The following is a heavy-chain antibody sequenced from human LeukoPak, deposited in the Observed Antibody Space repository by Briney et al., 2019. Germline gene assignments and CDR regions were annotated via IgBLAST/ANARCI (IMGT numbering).Heavy chain of an antibody. D-gene: IGHD1-14*01. CDR1: AFTVNSNY. V-gene: IGHV3-66*03. Sequence: GGSLRLSCAASAFTVNSNYMSWVRQAPGKGLEWVSVIYSNDNTYYADSVKGRFTISRDISKSTLYLQMNSLRPEDTAVYYCARDLWDATGYWGQGTWSPSP. CDR2: IYSNDNT. J-gene: IGHJ4*02. CDR3: ARDLWDATGY.